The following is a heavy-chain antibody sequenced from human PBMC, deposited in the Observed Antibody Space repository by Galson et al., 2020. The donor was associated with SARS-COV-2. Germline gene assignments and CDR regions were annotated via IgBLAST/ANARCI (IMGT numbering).Heavy chain of an antibody. CDR1: GFTFTSSA. V-gene: IGHV1-58*01. J-gene: IGHJ3*02. D-gene: IGHD2-15*01. Sequence: SVQVSCKASGFTFTSSAVQWVRQARGQRLEWIGWIVVGSGNTNYAQKFQERVTITRDMSTSTAYMELSSLRSEDTAVYYCAAPDCSGGSCHDAFDIGGQGTMVTVSS. CDR3: AAPDCSGGSCHDAFDI. CDR2: IVVGSGNT.